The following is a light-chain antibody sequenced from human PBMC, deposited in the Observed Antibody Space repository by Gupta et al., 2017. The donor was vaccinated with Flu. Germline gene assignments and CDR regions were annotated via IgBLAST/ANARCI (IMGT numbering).Light chain of an antibody. CDR2: AAS. CDR3: QQSYSTT. Sequence: IQMAQSLSSLSASVGDRVTITCRASQSISSYLNWYQQKPGKAPKLLIYAASSLQSGVPSRFSGSGSGTDFTLTISSLQPEDFATYYCQQSYSTTFGGGTKVEIK. V-gene: IGKV1-39*01. CDR1: QSISSY. J-gene: IGKJ4*01.